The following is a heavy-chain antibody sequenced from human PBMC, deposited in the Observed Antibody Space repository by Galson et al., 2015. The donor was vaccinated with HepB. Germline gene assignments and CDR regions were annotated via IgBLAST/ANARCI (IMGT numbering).Heavy chain of an antibody. CDR2: IGARGGIT. Sequence: SLRLSCAVSGVTSSGYAMNWVRQAPGKGLEWVSVIGARGGITYYADSVKGRFTISRDNSNNTLFLQMNSLRVDDTAVYYCAKPGSSSWYRWFFDSWGQGTLVTVSS. CDR3: AKPGSSSWYRWFFDS. D-gene: IGHD6-13*01. CDR1: GVTSSGYA. V-gene: IGHV3-23*01. J-gene: IGHJ4*02.